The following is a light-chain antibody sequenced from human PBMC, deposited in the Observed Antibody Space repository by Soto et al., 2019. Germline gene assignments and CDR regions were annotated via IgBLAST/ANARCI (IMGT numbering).Light chain of an antibody. CDR3: QQYSNSQVT. CDR1: QSVSSNY. V-gene: IGKV3-20*01. Sequence: EIVLTQSPGTLPLSPGERATLSCRASQSVSSNYLVWYQQKPGQAPRPLIYGASSRATGIPDRFSGSGSGTDFTLTISRLEPEDFAVYYCQQYSNSQVTFGQGTKLEIK. J-gene: IGKJ2*01. CDR2: GAS.